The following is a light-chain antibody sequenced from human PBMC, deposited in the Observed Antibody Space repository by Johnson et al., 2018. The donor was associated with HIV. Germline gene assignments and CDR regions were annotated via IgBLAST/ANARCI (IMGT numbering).Light chain of an antibody. V-gene: IGLV1-51*01. J-gene: IGLJ1*01. CDR3: GTWDSSLSAGGV. CDR1: SSNIGNNY. CDR2: DNN. Sequence: QSVLTQPPSVSAAPGQKVTISCSGSSSNIGNNYVSWYQQLPGTAPKLLIYDNNKRPSGIPDRFSGSKSGTSATLGITGLQTGDEADYYCGTWDSSLSAGGVSGTGTTVTVL.